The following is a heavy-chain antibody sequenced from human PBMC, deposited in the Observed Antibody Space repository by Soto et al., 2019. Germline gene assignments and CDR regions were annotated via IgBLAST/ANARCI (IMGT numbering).Heavy chain of an antibody. CDR3: ARGPGASGTYHYFFDY. D-gene: IGHD3-10*01. CDR2: IYYTGST. V-gene: IGHV4-59*01. J-gene: IGHJ4*02. CDR1: GGSLSSYW. Sequence: QVQLQESGPGLVKPSETLSLTCTVSGGSLSSYWWSWIRQPPGKGLEWIGYIYYTGSTNYNPSLKSRVTISLDASKNQFSLKLNSATAADTAVYYCARGPGASGTYHYFFDYWGPGTLVTVSS.